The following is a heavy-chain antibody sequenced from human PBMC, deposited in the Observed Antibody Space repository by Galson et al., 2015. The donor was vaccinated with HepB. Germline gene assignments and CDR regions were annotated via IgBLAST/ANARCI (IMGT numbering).Heavy chain of an antibody. D-gene: IGHD3-22*01. Sequence: ETLSLTCAVSGGSISSSNWWSWVRQPPGKGLEWIGEIYHSGSTNYNPSLKSRVTISVDKSKNQFSLKLSSVTAADTAVYYCARRGLYYYDSSGYFGIDPWGQGTLVTVSS. J-gene: IGHJ5*02. CDR2: IYHSGST. CDR3: ARRGLYYYDSSGYFGIDP. CDR1: GGSISSSNW. V-gene: IGHV4-4*02.